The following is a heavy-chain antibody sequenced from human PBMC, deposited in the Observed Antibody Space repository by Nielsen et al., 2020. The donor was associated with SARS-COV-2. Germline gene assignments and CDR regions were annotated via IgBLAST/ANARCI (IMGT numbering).Heavy chain of an antibody. Sequence: GESLKISCVGSGFIFSNYWMSWVRQAPGKGLEWVSGIIGSGGRTHYADSVEGRFTISRDNSKSTLYLQMNTLRAEDTAVYYCAKAFRSIDWLRAATDYWGQGTLVTVSS. D-gene: IGHD3-9*01. CDR2: IIGSGGRT. CDR3: AKAFRSIDWLRAATDY. CDR1: GFIFSNYW. V-gene: IGHV3-23*01. J-gene: IGHJ4*01.